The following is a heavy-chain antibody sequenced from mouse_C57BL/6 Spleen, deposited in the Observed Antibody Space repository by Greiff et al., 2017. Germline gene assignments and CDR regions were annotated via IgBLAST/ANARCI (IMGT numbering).Heavy chain of an antibody. CDR3: ARSVVEREGWYFDV. J-gene: IGHJ1*03. CDR2: IYPGDGDT. Sequence: VQLKQSGPELVKPGASVKISCKASGYAFSSSWMNWVKQRPGKGLEWIGRIYPGDGDTNYNGKFKGKATLTADKSSSTAYMQLSSLTSEDSAVYFCARSVVEREGWYFDVWGTGTTVTVSS. D-gene: IGHD1-1*01. V-gene: IGHV1-82*01. CDR1: GYAFSSSW.